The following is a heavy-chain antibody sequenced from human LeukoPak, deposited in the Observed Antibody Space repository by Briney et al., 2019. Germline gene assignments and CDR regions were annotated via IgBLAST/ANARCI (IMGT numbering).Heavy chain of an antibody. V-gene: IGHV4-39*01. D-gene: IGHD6-13*01. Sequence: SETLSLTCTVSGGSISSSSYYWGWIRQPPGKGLEWLGSIYYSESTYYIPSLKSRVTISVHTSKNQFSLKLSSVTAADTAVHYCARLVYSSSWYVFDYWGQGTLVTVSS. J-gene: IGHJ4*02. CDR3: ARLVYSSSWYVFDY. CDR2: IYYSEST. CDR1: GGSISSSSYY.